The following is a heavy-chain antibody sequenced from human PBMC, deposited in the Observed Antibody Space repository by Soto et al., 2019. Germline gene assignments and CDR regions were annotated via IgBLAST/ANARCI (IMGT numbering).Heavy chain of an antibody. J-gene: IGHJ5*02. Sequence: EVQVLESGGGLVQPGGSLSLSCVASGFPFTSYAMAWVLQAPGKGLEWVSAVIGSGSRTFYAGSVKDRFTISRDNFKNTLYLQMNVLRAEDTAIYYCARDRGVATGWFDPWGRGTLVTVSS. CDR2: VIGSGSRT. CDR1: GFPFTSYA. V-gene: IGHV3-23*01. CDR3: ARDRGVATGWFDP. D-gene: IGHD5-12*01.